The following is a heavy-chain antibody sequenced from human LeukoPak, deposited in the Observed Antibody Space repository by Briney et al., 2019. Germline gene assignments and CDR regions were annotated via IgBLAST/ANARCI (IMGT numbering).Heavy chain of an antibody. Sequence: SETLSLTCTVSGGSISSSSYYWGWIRQPPGKGLEWIGSIYYSGSTYYNPSLKSRVTIAVDTSKNQFSLKLSSVTAADTAVYYCASMKGVIIGAIDYWGQGTLVTVSS. CDR2: IYYSGST. V-gene: IGHV4-39*01. D-gene: IGHD3-10*01. CDR1: GGSISSSSYY. CDR3: ASMKGVIIGAIDY. J-gene: IGHJ4*02.